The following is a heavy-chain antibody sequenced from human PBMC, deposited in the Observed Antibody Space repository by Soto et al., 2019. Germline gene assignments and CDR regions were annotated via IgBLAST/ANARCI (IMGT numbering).Heavy chain of an antibody. D-gene: IGHD3-16*02. Sequence: QVQLVQSGAEVKKPGSSVKVSCKASGGTFSSYAISWVRQAPGQGLEWMGGIIPIFGTANYAQKFQGRVTITADESTSTAYMELSSLRSEDTAVYSCARGTMITFGGVIVILGFDYWGQGALVTVSS. J-gene: IGHJ4*02. CDR2: IIPIFGTA. CDR3: ARGTMITFGGVIVILGFDY. CDR1: GGTFSSYA. V-gene: IGHV1-69*12.